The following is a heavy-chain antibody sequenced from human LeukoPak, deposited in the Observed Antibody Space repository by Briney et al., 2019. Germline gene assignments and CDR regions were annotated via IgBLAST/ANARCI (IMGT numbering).Heavy chain of an antibody. CDR3: ARGRCSSTSCYVFPHPQLLDP. Sequence: PGGSLRLSCAASGFSFSNYAMGWVHQAPGKGLEWVSCLRASGTTTYYANSVKGRFTISRDNAKNSLYLQMNSLRAEDTAVYYCARGRCSSTSCYVFPHPQLLDPWGQGTLVTVSS. V-gene: IGHV3-23*01. D-gene: IGHD2-2*01. CDR2: LRASGTTT. CDR1: GFSFSNYA. J-gene: IGHJ5*02.